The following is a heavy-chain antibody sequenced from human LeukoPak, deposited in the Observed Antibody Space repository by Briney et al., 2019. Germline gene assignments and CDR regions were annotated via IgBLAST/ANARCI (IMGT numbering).Heavy chain of an antibody. J-gene: IGHJ3*01. V-gene: IGHV4-59*08. D-gene: IGHD3-10*01. CDR1: GGSVTSYY. CDR3: ARHGGMVRGFYDAFDV. CDR2: IYYSGGT. Sequence: PSETLSLTCNVSGGSVTSYYWSWVRQPPGKGLEWIGQIYYSGGTNFNPSLKSRVIISVDTSKNQVSLKLSAVTAADTAVYFCARHGGMVRGFYDAFDVWGQGTLVTVSS.